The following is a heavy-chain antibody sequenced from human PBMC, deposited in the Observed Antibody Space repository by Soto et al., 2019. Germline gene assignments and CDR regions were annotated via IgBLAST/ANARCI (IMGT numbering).Heavy chain of an antibody. V-gene: IGHV3-66*01. J-gene: IGHJ4*02. CDR2: IYSGGST. CDR3: ATAKLLLPWLFDY. Sequence: GGSLRLSFAASGFTVSSNYMSWVRQAPGKGLEWVSVIYSGGSTYYADSVKGRFTISRDDSKNTLFLQMNSLRAEDTAVYYCATAKLLLPWLFDYWGQGTLVTVSS. D-gene: IGHD2-15*01. CDR1: GFTVSSNY.